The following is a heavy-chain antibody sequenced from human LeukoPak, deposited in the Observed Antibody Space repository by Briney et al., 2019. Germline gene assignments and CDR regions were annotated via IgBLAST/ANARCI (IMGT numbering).Heavy chain of an antibody. J-gene: IGHJ5*02. Sequence: ASVKVSCKASGYTFTSYAMHWVRQAPRQRLEWMGWINAGNGNTKYSQKFQGRVTIIRDTSASTAYMELSSLRSEDTAVYYCARDCDRSSGPTYNWFHPWGQGPLVTVS. CDR1: GYTFTSYA. D-gene: IGHD6-19*01. V-gene: IGHV1-3*01. CDR3: ARDCDRSSGPTYNWFHP. CDR2: INAGNGNT.